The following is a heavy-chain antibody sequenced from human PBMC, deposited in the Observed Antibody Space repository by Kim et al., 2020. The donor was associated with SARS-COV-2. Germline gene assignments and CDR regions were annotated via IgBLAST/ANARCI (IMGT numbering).Heavy chain of an antibody. CDR2: IYCSGST. CDR3: ARVTGITVALGAFDI. D-gene: IGHD3-16*01. Sequence: SETLSLTCTVSGGSISSSSYYWGWIRQPPGKGLEWTGSIYCSGSTYYNPSLKSRVTISVDTSKNQFSLKLSSVTAADTAVYYCARVTGITVALGAFDIWG. J-gene: IGHJ3*02. V-gene: IGHV4-39*01. CDR1: GGSISSSSYY.